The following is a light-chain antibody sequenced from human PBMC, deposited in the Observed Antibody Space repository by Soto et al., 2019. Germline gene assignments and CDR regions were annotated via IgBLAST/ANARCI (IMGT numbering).Light chain of an antibody. Sequence: DIQMTQSPSSVSASVGDRVTITCRASQGISSWLAWYQQKPGKAPKLLIYAASSLQSGVPSRFSGSGSGTDFVLTISRLEPEDFAVYYCQQYGRSPFTFGQGTKLQIK. CDR1: QGISSW. CDR2: AAS. CDR3: QQYGRSPFT. J-gene: IGKJ2*01. V-gene: IGKV1-12*01.